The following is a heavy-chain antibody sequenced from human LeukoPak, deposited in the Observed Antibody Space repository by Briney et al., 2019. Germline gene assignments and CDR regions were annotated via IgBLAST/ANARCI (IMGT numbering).Heavy chain of an antibody. Sequence: GGSLRLSCAASGFTVSSNYMTWVRQAPGKGLECVSVLYIDGSTYYADSVKGRFTISRDNSKNTLYLQMNTLRAEDTAVYYCARGPGGYYSAWGQGTLVTVSS. CDR1: GFTVSSNY. D-gene: IGHD3-22*01. CDR3: ARGPGGYYSA. CDR2: LYIDGST. V-gene: IGHV3-66*01. J-gene: IGHJ5*02.